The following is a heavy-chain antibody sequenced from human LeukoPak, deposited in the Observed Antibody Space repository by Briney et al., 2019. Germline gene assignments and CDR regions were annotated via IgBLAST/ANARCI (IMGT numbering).Heavy chain of an antibody. CDR1: RGSISSYY. CDR3: ARGPNRYSSGWYYFDS. CDR2: IYYSGST. J-gene: IGHJ4*02. D-gene: IGHD6-19*01. V-gene: IGHV4-59*01. Sequence: PSGTLSLTCTVSRGSISSYYWSWIRQPPGKGLEWIGYIYYSGSTKYNPSLKSRVTISVDTSKSEVSLKLTSVTAADTAVYYCARGPNRYSSGWYYFDSWGQGTLVTVSS.